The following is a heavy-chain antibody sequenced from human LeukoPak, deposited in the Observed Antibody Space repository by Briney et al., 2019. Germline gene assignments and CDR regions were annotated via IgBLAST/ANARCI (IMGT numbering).Heavy chain of an antibody. V-gene: IGHV5-51*01. CDR3: ARRLGDCSGGTCYFHYFDY. J-gene: IGHJ4*02. CDR1: GYSFTSYW. D-gene: IGHD2-15*01. Sequence: GESLKISCKGSGYSFTSYWIGWVRQMPGKGLEWMGIIYPGDSDTRYSPSFQGQVTISADKSISTAYLQWSSLKASDTAMYYCARRLGDCSGGTCYFHYFDYWGQGTLVTVSS. CDR2: IYPGDSDT.